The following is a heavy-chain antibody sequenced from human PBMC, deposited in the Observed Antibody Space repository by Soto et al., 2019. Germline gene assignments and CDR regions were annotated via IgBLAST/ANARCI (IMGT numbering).Heavy chain of an antibody. CDR1: GGSVSSSY. V-gene: IGHV4-4*07. D-gene: IGHD3-22*01. CDR2: IHTRGII. Sequence: SETLSLTCTVSGGSVSSSYWSWVRQPAGKGLEWIGRIHTRGIINYNPSLTGRVTMSVDTSKNQVFLRLSSVTAADTGVYYCSRGHSSRSGYYDVAWGQGPRVTVAS. CDR3: SRGHSSRSGYYDVA. J-gene: IGHJ5*02.